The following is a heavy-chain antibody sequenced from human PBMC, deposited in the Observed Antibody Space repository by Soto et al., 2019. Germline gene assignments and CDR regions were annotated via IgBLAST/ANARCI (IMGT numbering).Heavy chain of an antibody. CDR2: INSDGSST. J-gene: IGHJ4*02. CDR3: ARDTDGSGSYYH. V-gene: IGHV3-74*01. CDR1: GFTFSSYW. Sequence: GGSLRLSCAASGFTFSSYWMHWVRQAPGKGLVWVSRINSDGSSTSYADSVKGRFTISRDNAKNTLYLQMNNLRDEDTAVYYCARDTDGSGSYYHWGEGTLVTVSS. D-gene: IGHD3-10*01.